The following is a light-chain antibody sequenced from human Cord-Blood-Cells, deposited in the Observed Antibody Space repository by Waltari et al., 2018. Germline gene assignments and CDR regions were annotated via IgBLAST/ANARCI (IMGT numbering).Light chain of an antibody. V-gene: IGKV3-20*01. CDR1: QSVSSSY. Sequence: EIVLTQSPGTLSLSPVERANLSCRASQSVSSSYLAWYQQKPGQAPRLLIYGASSRATGIPDRFSGSGSGTDFTLTISRLEPEDFAVYYCQQYGSSIFTFGPGTKVDIK. CDR3: QQYGSSIFT. J-gene: IGKJ3*01. CDR2: GAS.